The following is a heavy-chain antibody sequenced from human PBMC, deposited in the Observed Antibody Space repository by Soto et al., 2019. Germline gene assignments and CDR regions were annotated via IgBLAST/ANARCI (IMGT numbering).Heavy chain of an antibody. CDR3: ARDRGRYFDWFYPGFDY. Sequence: PGGSLRLSCAASGFTFSSYWMSWVRQAPGKGLEWVANIKQDGSEKYYVDSVKGRFTISRDNAKNSLYLQMNSLRAEDTAVYYCARDRGRYFDWFYPGFDYWGQGTLVTVSS. J-gene: IGHJ4*02. V-gene: IGHV3-7*01. CDR1: GFTFSSYW. D-gene: IGHD3-9*01. CDR2: IKQDGSEK.